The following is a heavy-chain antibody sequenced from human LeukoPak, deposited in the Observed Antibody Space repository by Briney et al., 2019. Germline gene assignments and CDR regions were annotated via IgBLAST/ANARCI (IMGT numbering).Heavy chain of an antibody. V-gene: IGHV4-34*01. CDR3: ARGIRVAGKSFYYYYYYMDV. D-gene: IGHD6-19*01. J-gene: IGHJ6*03. CDR2: INHSGST. CDR1: GGSFSGYY. Sequence: NASETLSLTCAVYGGSFSGYYWSWIRQPPGKGLEWIGEINHSGSTNYNPSLKSRVTISVDTSKNQFSLKLSSVTAADTAVYYCARGIRVAGKSFYYYYYYMDVWGKGTTVTVSS.